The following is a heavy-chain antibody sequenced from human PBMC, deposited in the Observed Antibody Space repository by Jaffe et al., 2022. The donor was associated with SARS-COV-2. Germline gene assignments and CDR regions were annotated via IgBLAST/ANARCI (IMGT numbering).Heavy chain of an antibody. Sequence: QVQLQESGPGLVKPSETLSLTCTVSGGSISGNYWSWIRQPPGKGPEWIGYIYYTGSTSYNPSLESRVTISLDTSKDQFSLRLSSVTAADTAVYYCARDSRNYDVFTGYYYRYMDVWGKGTTVTVSS. CDR2: IYYTGST. CDR1: GGSISGNY. V-gene: IGHV4-59*01. J-gene: IGHJ6*03. CDR3: ARDSRNYDVFTGYYYRYMDV. D-gene: IGHD3-9*01.